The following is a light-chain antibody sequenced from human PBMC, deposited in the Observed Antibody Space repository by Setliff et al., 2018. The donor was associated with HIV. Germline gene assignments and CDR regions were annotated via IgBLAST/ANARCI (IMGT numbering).Light chain of an antibody. CDR2: RSD. CDR3: VSWDESLGGLYV. J-gene: IGLJ1*01. Sequence: QSVLAQPSSASGTPGQNVTIFCSGTTSNIGSSFVYWYRQLPGTTPQLLIYRSDQRPSGVPDRFSGSKSGTSASLAITGLRSDDEADYYCVSWDESLGGLYVFGGGTKVTVL. CDR1: TSNIGSSF. V-gene: IGLV1-47*01.